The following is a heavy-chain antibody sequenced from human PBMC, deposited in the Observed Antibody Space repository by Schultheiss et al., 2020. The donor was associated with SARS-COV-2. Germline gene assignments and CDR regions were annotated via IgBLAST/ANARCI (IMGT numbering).Heavy chain of an antibody. Sequence: GGSLRLSCAASGFTFSSYGMHWVRQAPGKGLEWVSTTTADGGNTYHADSVKGRFTISRDNSKNTLYLQLNSLRAEDTAVYYCARQPTGYTTTWYIDYWGQGTLVTVSS. CDR3: ARQPTGYTTTWYIDY. V-gene: IGHV3-23*01. D-gene: IGHD6-13*01. CDR1: GFTFSSYG. CDR2: TTADGGNT. J-gene: IGHJ4*02.